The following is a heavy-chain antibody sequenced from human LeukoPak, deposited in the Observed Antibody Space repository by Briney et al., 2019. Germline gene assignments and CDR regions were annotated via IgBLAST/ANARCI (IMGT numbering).Heavy chain of an antibody. CDR1: GFTFSDSA. Sequence: PGGSLRLTCAASGFTFSDSAMTWVRQAPGKGLEWVSLISASGVSTYYADSVKGRFTISRDNSNTTLYLQMGSLRAGDTAVYFCGRDSYLGQGTLVTVSS. J-gene: IGHJ4*02. V-gene: IGHV3-23*01. CDR2: ISASGVST. CDR3: GRDSY.